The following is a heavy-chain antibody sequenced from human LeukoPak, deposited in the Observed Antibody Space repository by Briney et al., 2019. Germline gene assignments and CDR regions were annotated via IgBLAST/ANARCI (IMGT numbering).Heavy chain of an antibody. D-gene: IGHD5-18*01. Sequence: SETLSLTCTVSGGSISSYYWSWIRQPPGKGLEWIGYIYYSGSTNYNPSLKSRVTISVDTSKNQFSLKLSSVTAADTAVYYCARGGYSYHTDYWGQGTLVTVSS. V-gene: IGHV4-59*01. CDR1: GGSISSYY. CDR2: IYYSGST. J-gene: IGHJ4*02. CDR3: ARGGYSYHTDY.